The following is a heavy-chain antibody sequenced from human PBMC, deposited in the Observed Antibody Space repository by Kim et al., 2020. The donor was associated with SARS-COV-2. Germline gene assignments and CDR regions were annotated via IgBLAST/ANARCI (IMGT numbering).Heavy chain of an antibody. CDR2: IYYSGST. CDR3: ARQVLLWFGEIDY. V-gene: IGHV4-39*01. Sequence: SETLSLTCTVSGGSISSSSYYWGWIRQPPGKGLEWIGSIYYSGSTYYNPSLKSRVTISVDTSKYQFSLKLSSVTAADTAVYYCARQVLLWFGEIDYWGQGTLVTVSS. D-gene: IGHD3-10*01. J-gene: IGHJ4*02. CDR1: GGSISSSSYY.